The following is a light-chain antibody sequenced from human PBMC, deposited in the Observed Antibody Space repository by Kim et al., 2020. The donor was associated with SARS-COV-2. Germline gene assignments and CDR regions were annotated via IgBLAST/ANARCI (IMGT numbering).Light chain of an antibody. Sequence: GLSITISCTGTSSVVGGYNYVSWYQHHPVKAPKLMIYDVSNRPSGVSNRFSGSKSGNTASLTISGLQAEDDADYYCSSYTSSSTRVFGGGTQLTVL. J-gene: IGLJ3*02. CDR1: SSVVGGYNY. CDR2: DVS. V-gene: IGLV2-14*03. CDR3: SSYTSSSTRV.